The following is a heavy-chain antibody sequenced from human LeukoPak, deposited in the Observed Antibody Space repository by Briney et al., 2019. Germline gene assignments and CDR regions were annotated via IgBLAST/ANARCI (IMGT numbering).Heavy chain of an antibody. CDR1: GGSISSYY. CDR2: ISDSGST. Sequence: SETLSLTCTVSGGSISSYYWSWIRQPPGKGLEWIGYISDSGSTNYDPSLKSRVTISVDTSKNQFSLKVNSVTAADTAFYYCARVRRYGTTGYHLDYWGQGTLVTVSS. D-gene: IGHD2/OR15-2a*01. V-gene: IGHV4-59*01. J-gene: IGHJ4*02. CDR3: ARVRRYGTTGYHLDY.